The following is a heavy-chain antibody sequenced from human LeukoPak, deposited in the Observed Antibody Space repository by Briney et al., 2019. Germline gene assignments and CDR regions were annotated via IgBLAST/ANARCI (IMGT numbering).Heavy chain of an antibody. D-gene: IGHD2-15*01. CDR2: IYYSGST. J-gene: IGHJ4*02. V-gene: IGHV4-31*03. CDR3: ARVKLCSGGSCSGYFDY. Sequence: SQTLSLTCTVSGGSISSGGYYWSWIRQHPGKGLEWIGYIYYSGSTYYNPSLKSRVTISVDRSKNQFSLKLSSVTAADTAVYYCARVKLCSGGSCSGYFDYWGQGTLVTVSS. CDR1: GGSISSGGYY.